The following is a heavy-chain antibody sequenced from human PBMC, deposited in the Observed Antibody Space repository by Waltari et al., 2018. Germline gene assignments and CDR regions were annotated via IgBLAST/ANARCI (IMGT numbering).Heavy chain of an antibody. CDR2: IYHSGRT. V-gene: IGHV4-38-2*01. Sequence: QVQLQESGPGLVKPSETLSLTCAVSGYSISSGYYWGWIRQPPGKGLEWIGSIYHSGRTYYNPSRKSRVTISVDTSKNQFSLKLSSVTAADTAVYYCARGVVPAADNAFDIWGQGTMVTVSS. D-gene: IGHD2-2*01. J-gene: IGHJ3*02. CDR1: GYSISSGYY. CDR3: ARGVVPAADNAFDI.